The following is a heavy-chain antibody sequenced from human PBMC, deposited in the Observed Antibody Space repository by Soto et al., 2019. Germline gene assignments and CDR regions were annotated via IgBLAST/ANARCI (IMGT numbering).Heavy chain of an antibody. CDR3: ARGSYCSGGSCYGFNWFDP. V-gene: IGHV1-8*01. CDR2: MNPNSGNT. CDR1: GYTFTSYD. D-gene: IGHD2-15*01. J-gene: IGHJ5*02. Sequence: ASVKVSCKASGYTFTSYDINWVRQATGQGLEWMGWMNPNSGNTGYAQKFQGRVTMTRNTSISTAYMELSSLRSEDTAVYYCARGSYCSGGSCYGFNWFDPWGQGTLVTVSS.